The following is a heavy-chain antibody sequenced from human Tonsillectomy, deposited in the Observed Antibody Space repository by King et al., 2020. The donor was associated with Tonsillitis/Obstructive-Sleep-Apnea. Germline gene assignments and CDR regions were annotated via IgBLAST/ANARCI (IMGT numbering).Heavy chain of an antibody. CDR3: ATVKDPYTSSPNDN. V-gene: IGHV3-23*04. CDR1: GFTFSSHA. Sequence: VQLVESGGGLQQPGGSLRLSCAASGFTFSSHAMSWVRQAPGKGLAWVSVISGSGGTTYYADSVKGRFTVSRDNSKNTLYLQMNSLRAEDTAVYYCATVKDPYTSSPNDNWGQGTLVTVSS. CDR2: ISGSGGTT. J-gene: IGHJ4*02. D-gene: IGHD6-13*01.